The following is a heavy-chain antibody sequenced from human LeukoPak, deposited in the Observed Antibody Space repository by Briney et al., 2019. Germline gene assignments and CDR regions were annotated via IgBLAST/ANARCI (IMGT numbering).Heavy chain of an antibody. Sequence: GSLRLSCAASGFIFSRYWMSWVRQAPGKGLEWVANIKQDGSEKDYVDSMKGRFAISRDNAKNSVYLQMNSLRVEDTAVYYCARIGYSSSSFDYWGQGTLVTVSS. CDR1: GFIFSRYW. J-gene: IGHJ4*02. CDR3: ARIGYSSSSFDY. V-gene: IGHV3-7*01. D-gene: IGHD6-6*01. CDR2: IKQDGSEK.